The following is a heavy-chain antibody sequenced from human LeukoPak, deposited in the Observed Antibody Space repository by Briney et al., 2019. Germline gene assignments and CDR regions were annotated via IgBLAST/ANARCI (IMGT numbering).Heavy chain of an antibody. CDR1: GFTFSSYW. D-gene: IGHD6-13*01. CDR2: IKSDGTQN. Sequence: GGSLRLSCVASGFTFSSYWMTWVRQAPGKGLEWVANIKSDGTQNYYADSVKGRFTISRDNAKNSLYLQMNSLRAEETAVYYCARLRPYSSSWYAYYGMDVWGQGTTVTVSS. CDR3: ARLRPYSSSWYAYYGMDV. V-gene: IGHV3-7*04. J-gene: IGHJ6*02.